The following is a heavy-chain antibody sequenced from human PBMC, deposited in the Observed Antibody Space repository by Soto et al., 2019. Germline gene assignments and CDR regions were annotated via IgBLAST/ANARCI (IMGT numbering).Heavy chain of an antibody. Sequence: GGSLRLSCAASGFTFSSYAMSWVRQAPGKGLEWVSAISGSGGSTYYADSVKGRFTISRDNSKNTLYLQMNSLRAEDTAVYYCAKDHPRKTTLRYYFDYWGQGTLVTVSS. J-gene: IGHJ4*02. CDR3: AKDHPRKTTLRYYFDY. V-gene: IGHV3-23*01. CDR1: GFTFSSYA. D-gene: IGHD2-15*01. CDR2: ISGSGGST.